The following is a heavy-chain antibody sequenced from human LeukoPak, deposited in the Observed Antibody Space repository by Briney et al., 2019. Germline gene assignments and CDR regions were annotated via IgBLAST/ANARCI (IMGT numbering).Heavy chain of an antibody. J-gene: IGHJ3*02. CDR3: AREGTDCTNGVCYHPGAFDI. CDR2: IYYSGNT. CDR1: GASISGSDYY. D-gene: IGHD2-8*01. Sequence: SETLSLTCTVSGASISGSDYYWTWIRQPPGKGLEWIASIYYSGNTLYNPSLKSRVTISVDTSKNQFSLKLSSVTAADTAVYYCAREGTDCTNGVCYHPGAFDIWGQGTMVTVSS. V-gene: IGHV4-39*07.